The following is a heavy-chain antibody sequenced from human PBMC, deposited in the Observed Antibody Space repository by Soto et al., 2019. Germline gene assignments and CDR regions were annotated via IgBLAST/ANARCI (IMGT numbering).Heavy chain of an antibody. CDR3: TRDHSDILTGYYDFDY. D-gene: IGHD3-9*01. CDR2: IRSKAYGGTT. CDR1: GFTFGDYA. Sequence: GSLRLSCTASGFTFGDYAMSWFRQAPGKGLEWVGFIRSKAYGGTTEYAASVKGRFTISRDDSKSIAYLQMNSLKTEDTAVYYCTRDHSDILTGYYDFDYWGQGTLVTVSS. J-gene: IGHJ4*02. V-gene: IGHV3-49*03.